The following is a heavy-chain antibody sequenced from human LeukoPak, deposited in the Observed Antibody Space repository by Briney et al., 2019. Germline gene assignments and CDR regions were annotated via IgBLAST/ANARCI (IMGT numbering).Heavy chain of an antibody. J-gene: IGHJ4*02. V-gene: IGHV3-30*04. CDR1: GYTFSSYA. D-gene: IGHD1-26*01. CDR2: ISYDGSNK. Sequence: GRSLRLSCADSGYTFSSYAMHWVRQAPGKGLEWVAVISYDGSNKYYADSVKGRFTISRDNSKDTLYLQMNSLRAEDTAVYYCARTWEGYYFDYWGQGTLVTVSS. CDR3: ARTWEGYYFDY.